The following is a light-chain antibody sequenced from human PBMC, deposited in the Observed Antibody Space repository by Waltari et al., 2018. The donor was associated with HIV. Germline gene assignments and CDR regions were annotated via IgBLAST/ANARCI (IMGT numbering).Light chain of an antibody. CDR1: QSVSST. CDR3: QQYNNWPLT. Sequence: EIVMTQSPATLSVSPGERATLSCRASQSVSSTLAWYQQKPGQGPRLLVYGASIRATGVPARFSGSGSGTEFSLTISSLQSEDFAVYYCQQYNNWPLTFGQGTRLEIK. J-gene: IGKJ5*01. CDR2: GAS. V-gene: IGKV3-15*01.